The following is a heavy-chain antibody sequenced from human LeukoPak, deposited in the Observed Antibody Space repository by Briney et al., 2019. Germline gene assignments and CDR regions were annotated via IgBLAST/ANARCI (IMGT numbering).Heavy chain of an antibody. Sequence: SVKVSCKASGGTFSSYAISWVRQAPGQRLEWMGRIIPVLDVANYAQKFQGRVTISADTVTSTAYMEMSSLRSEDTAVYYCASLNYYDSTGSRVDPWGRGTLVIVSS. CDR3: ASLNYYDSTGSRVDP. V-gene: IGHV1-69*04. CDR1: GGTFSSYA. D-gene: IGHD3-22*01. CDR2: IIPVLDVA. J-gene: IGHJ5*02.